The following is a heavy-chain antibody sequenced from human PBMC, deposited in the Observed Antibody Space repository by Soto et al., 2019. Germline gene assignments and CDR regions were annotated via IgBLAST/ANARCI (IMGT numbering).Heavy chain of an antibody. Sequence: GASVKVSCKASGYTFTGYYMHWVRQAPGQGLEWMGWINPNSGGTNYAQKFQGWVTMTRDTSISTAYMELSRLRSDDTAVYCCAGGVLDSSGWAMQLDYWGQGNLVTVSS. J-gene: IGHJ4*02. D-gene: IGHD6-19*01. CDR1: GYTFTGYY. V-gene: IGHV1-2*04. CDR2: INPNSGGT. CDR3: AGGVLDSSGWAMQLDY.